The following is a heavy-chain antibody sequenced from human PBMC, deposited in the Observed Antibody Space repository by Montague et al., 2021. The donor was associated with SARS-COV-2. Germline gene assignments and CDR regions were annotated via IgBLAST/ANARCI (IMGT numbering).Heavy chain of an antibody. V-gene: IGHV3-30-3*01. CDR2: ITFGGTNK. J-gene: IGHJ4*02. CDR3: ARDQGGYSSNDY. CDR1: GFTFTSYA. D-gene: IGHD5-18*01. Sequence: SLRLSCAATGFTFTSYAMHWVRQAPGKGLEWVSVITFGGTNKYYTDSVKGRFTISRDNSKNTLYLQMHSVRPEDTAVYYCARDQGGYSSNDYWGQGTLVTVSS.